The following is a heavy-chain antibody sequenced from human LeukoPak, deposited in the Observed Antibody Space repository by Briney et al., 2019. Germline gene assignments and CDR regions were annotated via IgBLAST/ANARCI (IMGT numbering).Heavy chain of an antibody. CDR1: GYPISRGYY. D-gene: IGHD3-3*01. CDR2: IHYSGDS. J-gene: IGHJ4*02. Sequence: SETLSLTCNVSGYPISRGYYWGWIRQPPGRGLEWIGSIHYSGDSHYNPSLKTRVSISVDTSKNQLSLKLTSVTAADTAVYFCARRDWSAYQLDFWGRGILVVASS. CDR3: ARRDWSAYQLDF. V-gene: IGHV4-38-2*02.